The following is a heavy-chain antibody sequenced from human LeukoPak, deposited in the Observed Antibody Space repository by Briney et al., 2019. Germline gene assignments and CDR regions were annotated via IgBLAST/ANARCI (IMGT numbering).Heavy chain of an antibody. CDR2: ISHSGYIR. D-gene: IGHD3-3*01. CDR1: GFTFSNND. J-gene: IGHJ4*02. V-gene: IGHV3-48*03. Sequence: PGGSLRLSCVVSGFTFSNNDMNWVRQAPGKGLEWVSYISHSGYIRYYADSVKGRFTISRDNAKNSLYLQMNSLRAEDTAVYYCARESPDYDFWSGYYNGGDYWGQGTLVTVSS. CDR3: ARESPDYDFWSGYYNGGDY.